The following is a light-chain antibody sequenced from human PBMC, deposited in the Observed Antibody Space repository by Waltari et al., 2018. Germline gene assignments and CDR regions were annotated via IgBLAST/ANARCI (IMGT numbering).Light chain of an antibody. Sequence: QSVLTQPPSASGTPGQRVTLSCSGSSSNIGSNTVNWYQQLPGTAPKLRIYSNNQRPSGVPDRFSGSKSGTSASLAIGGLQSEDEADYYCAAWDASLNGPVFAGGTKLTVL. CDR3: AAWDASLNGPV. J-gene: IGLJ2*01. CDR1: SSNIGSNT. V-gene: IGLV1-44*01. CDR2: SNN.